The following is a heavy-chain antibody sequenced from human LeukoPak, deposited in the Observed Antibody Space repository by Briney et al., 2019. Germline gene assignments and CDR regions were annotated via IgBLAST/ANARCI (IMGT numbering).Heavy chain of an antibody. V-gene: IGHV3-23*01. CDR3: AKDLTPLWFGTGDGMDV. CDR2: SSGSGGST. J-gene: IGHJ6*02. D-gene: IGHD3-10*01. Sequence: GGSLRLSCAASGFTFSSYAMSWVRQAPGKGLEWVSASSGSGGSTYYADSVKGRFTISRDNSKNTLYLQMNSLRAEDTAVYYCAKDLTPLWFGTGDGMDVWGQGTTVTVSS. CDR1: GFTFSSYA.